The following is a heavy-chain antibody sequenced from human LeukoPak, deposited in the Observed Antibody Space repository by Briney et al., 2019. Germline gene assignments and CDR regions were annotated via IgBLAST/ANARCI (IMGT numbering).Heavy chain of an antibody. J-gene: IGHJ3*02. CDR1: GGSISSYY. CDR3: ARLMGAYYYDSSGYYLPPLDI. V-gene: IGHV4-59*08. CDR2: IYYSGST. Sequence: SETLSLTCTVSGGSISSYYWSWIRQPPGKGLEWIGYIYYSGSTNYNPSLKSRVTISVDTSKNQFSLKLSSVTAADTAVYYCARLMGAYYYDSSGYYLPPLDIWGRGTMVTVSS. D-gene: IGHD3-22*01.